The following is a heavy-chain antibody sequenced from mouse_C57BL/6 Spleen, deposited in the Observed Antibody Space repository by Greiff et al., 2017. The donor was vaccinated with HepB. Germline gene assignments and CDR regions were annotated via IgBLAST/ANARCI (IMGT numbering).Heavy chain of an antibody. Sequence: QVQLQQPGAELVMPGASVKLSCKASGYTFTSYWMHWVKQSPGQGLEWIGEIDPSDSYTNYNQKFKGKSTLTVDKSSSTAYMQLSSLTSEDSAVYYCARRNGYYALDYWGQGTSVTVSS. CDR3: ARRNGYYALDY. CDR2: IDPSDSYT. CDR1: GYTFTSYW. J-gene: IGHJ4*01. V-gene: IGHV1-69*01.